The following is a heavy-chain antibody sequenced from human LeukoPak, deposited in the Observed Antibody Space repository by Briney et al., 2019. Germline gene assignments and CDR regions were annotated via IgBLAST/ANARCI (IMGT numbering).Heavy chain of an antibody. Sequence: GGSLRLSCAASGFTFSSYAMSWVRRAPGKGLEWVSAISGSDGSTYYADSVKGRFTISRDNSKNTLYLQMNSLRAEDTAIYYCAKDPRRVTTVTTFYFDYWGQGTLVTVSS. V-gene: IGHV3-23*01. D-gene: IGHD4-17*01. J-gene: IGHJ4*02. CDR1: GFTFSSYA. CDR3: AKDPRRVTTVTTFYFDY. CDR2: ISGSDGST.